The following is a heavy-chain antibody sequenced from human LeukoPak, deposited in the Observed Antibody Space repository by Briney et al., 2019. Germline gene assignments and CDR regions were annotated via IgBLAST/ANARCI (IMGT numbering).Heavy chain of an antibody. J-gene: IGHJ4*02. Sequence: ASVKVSCKASGGTFSSYAISWVRQAPGQGLEWMGGIIPIFGTANYAQKFQGRVTITADESTSTAYMELSSLRSEDTAVYYCAPQTVDTAMLTFDYWGQGTLVTVSS. D-gene: IGHD5-18*01. CDR1: GGTFSSYA. V-gene: IGHV1-69*13. CDR3: APQTVDTAMLTFDY. CDR2: IIPIFGTA.